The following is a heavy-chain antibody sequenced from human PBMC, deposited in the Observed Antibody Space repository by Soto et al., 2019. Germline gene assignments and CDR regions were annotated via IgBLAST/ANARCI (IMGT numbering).Heavy chain of an antibody. CDR2: IWYDGSVR. CDR1: GFSFSDYG. J-gene: IGHJ4*02. CDR3: ARGGKWELLLRL. V-gene: IGHV3-33*01. D-gene: IGHD1-26*01. Sequence: QVQLVESGGGVVRPGTSLRLSCEGSGFSFSDYGMNWVRQAPGKGLEWVAVIWYDGSVRRYADSVKGRFTISRDISKNTLYLQTNSLRVEDTAVYFCARGGKWELLLRLWGQGTLVTVSS.